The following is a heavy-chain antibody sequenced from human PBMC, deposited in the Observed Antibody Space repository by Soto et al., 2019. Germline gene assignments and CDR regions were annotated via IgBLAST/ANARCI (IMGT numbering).Heavy chain of an antibody. Sequence: GASVKVSCKVSGYTLTELSMHWVRQAPGKGLEWMGGFDPEDGETIYAQKFQGRVTMTEDTSTDTAYMELSSLRSEDTAVYYCATVIRVIAAAGTGSLFSDWFDPWAREPWSPSPQ. J-gene: IGHJ5*02. V-gene: IGHV1-24*01. D-gene: IGHD6-13*01. CDR2: FDPEDGET. CDR3: ATVIRVIAAAGTGSLFSDWFDP. CDR1: GYTLTELS.